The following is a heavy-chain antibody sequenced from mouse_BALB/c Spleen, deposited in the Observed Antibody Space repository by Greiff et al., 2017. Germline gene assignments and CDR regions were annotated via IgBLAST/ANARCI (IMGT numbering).Heavy chain of an antibody. V-gene: IGHV3-8*02. CDR1: GDSITSGY. J-gene: IGHJ3*01. CDR2: ISYSGST. CDR3: ARRNYCNYWASFAY. D-gene: IGHD2-1*01. Sequence: EVQLQQSGPSLVKPSQTLSLTCSVTGDSITSGYWNWIRKFPGNKLEYMGYISYSGSTYYNPSLKSRISITRDTSKNQYYLQLNSVTTEDTATYYCARRNYCNYWASFAYWGQGTLVTVSA.